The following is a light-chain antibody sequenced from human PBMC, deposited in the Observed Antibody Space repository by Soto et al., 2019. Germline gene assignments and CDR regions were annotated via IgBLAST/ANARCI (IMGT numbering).Light chain of an antibody. V-gene: IGLV2-14*01. Sequence: QSALTQPASVSGSPGRSITISCTGTSSDVGGYNYVSWYQQHPGKAPKLMIYDVSNRPSGVSNRFSGSKSGNTASLTISGLQAEDEADYYCSSYTSSSTLDVVFGGGTQLTVL. J-gene: IGLJ2*01. CDR2: DVS. CDR1: SSDVGGYNY. CDR3: SSYTSSSTLDVV.